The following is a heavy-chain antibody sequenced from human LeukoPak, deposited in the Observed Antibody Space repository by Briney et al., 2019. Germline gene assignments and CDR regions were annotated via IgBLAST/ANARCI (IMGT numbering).Heavy chain of an antibody. CDR1: GYSITSGYY. J-gene: IGHJ6*03. Sequence: PSETLSLTCTVSGYSITSGYYWVWIRQPPGKGLEWIGAVYHSGSTYYNPSLKSRVAISVDTSKNLFSLNLYSVTAADTAVYFCARSGPYYYHYPDVWGKGTTVTVSS. V-gene: IGHV4-38-2*02. CDR2: VYHSGST. CDR3: ARSGPYYYHYPDV. D-gene: IGHD3-10*01.